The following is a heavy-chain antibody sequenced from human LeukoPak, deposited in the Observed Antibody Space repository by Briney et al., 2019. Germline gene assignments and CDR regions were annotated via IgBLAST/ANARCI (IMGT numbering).Heavy chain of an antibody. V-gene: IGHV4-59*12. Sequence: NPSETLSLTCTVSGGSISSYYWSWIRQPPGKGLEWIGYIYYSGSTNYNPSLKSRVTISVDMSKNQFSLKLSSVTAADTAVYFCARVDYRDYSKDFDYWGQGTPVTVSS. D-gene: IGHD4-17*01. CDR3: ARVDYRDYSKDFDY. CDR1: GGSISSYY. CDR2: IYYSGST. J-gene: IGHJ4*02.